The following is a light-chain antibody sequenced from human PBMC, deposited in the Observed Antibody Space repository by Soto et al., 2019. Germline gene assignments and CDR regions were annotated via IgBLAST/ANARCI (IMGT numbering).Light chain of an antibody. J-gene: IGKJ4*01. Sequence: DIQMTQSPSSLSASVGDRVTITCRASQSISNFLKWYQQKPGKAPKVLIYAASSLQSGVPARFSGSGSVTDFTLTISSLQPEEFATYYCQQSDSTPLTFGGGTKVEIK. CDR2: AAS. V-gene: IGKV1-39*01. CDR1: QSISNF. CDR3: QQSDSTPLT.